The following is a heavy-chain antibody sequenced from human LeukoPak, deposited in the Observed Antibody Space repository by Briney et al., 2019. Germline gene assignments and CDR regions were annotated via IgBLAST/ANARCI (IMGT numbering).Heavy chain of an antibody. CDR1: GFTFGDDT. CDR3: SRERLGTYYNEVLDY. J-gene: IGHJ4*02. D-gene: IGHD3-10*01. CDR2: IRSKAYGGTI. Sequence: GRSLRLSCSASGFTFGDDTVSWVRQAPGKGLEWVGFIRSKAYGGTIEYAASVKGRFSISRDDSKSIAYLQMNSLKTEDTAVYFCSRERLGTYYNEVLDYWGQGTLVTVSS. V-gene: IGHV3-49*04.